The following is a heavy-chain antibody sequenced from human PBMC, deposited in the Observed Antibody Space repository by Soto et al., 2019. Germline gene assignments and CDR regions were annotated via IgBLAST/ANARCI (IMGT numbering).Heavy chain of an antibody. J-gene: IGHJ4*02. CDR3: AGQLPSEDYGNN. V-gene: IGHV4-39*01. Sequence: QLQLQESGPGLVKPSETLSLTCIVSGVSISSSGHYWGWIRQPPGKGLEWIATVSYSGTTFYNPTLRSRVTIFIDRSNNQFSLNLRSVTAADTAVYYCAGQLPSEDYGNNWGQGTLITVSS. CDR1: GVSISSSGHY. CDR2: VSYSGTT. D-gene: IGHD4-4*01.